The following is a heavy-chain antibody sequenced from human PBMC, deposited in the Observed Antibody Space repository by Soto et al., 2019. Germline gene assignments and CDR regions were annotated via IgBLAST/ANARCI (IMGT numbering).Heavy chain of an antibody. CDR1: GGSFSGYY. V-gene: IGHV4-34*01. CDR2: INHSGST. Sequence: QVQLQQWGAGLLKPSETLSLTCAVYGGSFSGYYWSWIRQPPGEGLEWYGEINHSGSTNYNPSLKSRVTISVDTSKNQFSLNLSSVTAADTAVYYCARDLHSYDSSGYYIDYWGQGTLVTVSS. D-gene: IGHD3-22*01. J-gene: IGHJ4*02. CDR3: ARDLHSYDSSGYYIDY.